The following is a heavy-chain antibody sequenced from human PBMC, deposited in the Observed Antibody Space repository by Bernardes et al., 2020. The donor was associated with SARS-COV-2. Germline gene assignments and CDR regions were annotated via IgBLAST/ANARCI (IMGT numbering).Heavy chain of an antibody. Sequence: GGSLRLSCAASGFTFSSYGMHWVRQAPGKGLEWVAVIWYDGSNKYYADSVKGRFTISRDNSKNTLYLQMNSLRAEDTAVYHCARSLNDYVWGSYRYYFDYWCQGTLVTVSS. CDR2: IWYDGSNK. D-gene: IGHD3-16*02. CDR1: GFTFSSYG. CDR3: ARSLNDYVWGSYRYYFDY. J-gene: IGHJ4*02. V-gene: IGHV3-33*01.